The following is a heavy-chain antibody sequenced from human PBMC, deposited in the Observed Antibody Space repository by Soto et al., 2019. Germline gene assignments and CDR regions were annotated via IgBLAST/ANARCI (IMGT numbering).Heavy chain of an antibody. CDR2: ISAYNGNK. J-gene: IGHJ6*02. Sequence: GLEWMGWISAYNGNKNYAQNLQGRVTMTTDTSTSTAYLELRSLRSDDTAVYYCARAGAAPYYYYGMDVWGQGTTVTVSS. CDR3: ARAGAAPYYYYGMDV. D-gene: IGHD6-6*01. V-gene: IGHV1-18*01.